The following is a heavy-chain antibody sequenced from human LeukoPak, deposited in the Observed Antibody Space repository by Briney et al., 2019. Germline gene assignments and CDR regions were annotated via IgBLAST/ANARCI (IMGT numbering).Heavy chain of an antibody. CDR3: AKIGTLLWFGELLPTPDAFDI. V-gene: IGHV3-23*01. J-gene: IGHJ3*02. CDR2: ISGSGGST. CDR1: GFTFSSYA. D-gene: IGHD3-10*01. Sequence: EGSLRLSCAASGFTFSSYAMSWVRQAPGKGLEWVSAISGSGGSTYYADSVKGRFTISRDNSKNTLYLQMNSLRAEDTAVYYCAKIGTLLWFGELLPTPDAFDIWGQGTMVTVSS.